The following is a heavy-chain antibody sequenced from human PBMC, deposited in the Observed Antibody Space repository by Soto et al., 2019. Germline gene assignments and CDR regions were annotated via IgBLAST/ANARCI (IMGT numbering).Heavy chain of an antibody. V-gene: IGHV4-34*01. CDR2: INHSGST. CDR3: ARGPYSSSWYISGLSRAEYFQH. J-gene: IGHJ1*01. CDR1: GGSFRGYY. D-gene: IGHD6-13*01. Sequence: QVQLQQWGAGLLKPSETLSLTCAVYGGSFRGYYWSWIRQPPGKGLEWIGDINHSGSTNYNPSLKSRVTISEDTAENQFSLKLSSATAADAAVYYCARGPYSSSWYISGLSRAEYFQHCGKGTLVTVSS.